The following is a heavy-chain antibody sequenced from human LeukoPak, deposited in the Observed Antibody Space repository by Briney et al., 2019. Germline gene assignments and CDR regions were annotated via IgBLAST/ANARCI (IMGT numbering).Heavy chain of an antibody. CDR1: GFTFSSYA. J-gene: IGHJ4*02. V-gene: IGHV3-48*02. CDR3: ARVWGLAVAGGEIEY. Sequence: GRSLRLSCAASGFTFSSYAMHWVRQAPGKGLEWVSYISSSGTTIYYADSVKGRFTISRDNAKNSLYLQMNSLRDEDTAVYYCARVWGLAVAGGEIEYWGQGTLVTVSS. CDR2: ISSSGTTI. D-gene: IGHD6-13*01.